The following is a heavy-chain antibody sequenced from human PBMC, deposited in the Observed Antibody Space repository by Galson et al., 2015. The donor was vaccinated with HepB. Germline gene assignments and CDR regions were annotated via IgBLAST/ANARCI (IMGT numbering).Heavy chain of an antibody. Sequence: SLRLSCAASGFTFSSYGMHWVRQAPGKGLEWVAVIWYDGSNKYYADSVKGRFTISRDNSKNTLYLQMNSLRAEDTAVYYCARDCGEYCMIVQDDAFDIWGQGTMVTVSS. V-gene: IGHV3-33*01. CDR2: IWYDGSNK. J-gene: IGHJ3*02. CDR1: GFTFSSYG. CDR3: ARDCGEYCMIVQDDAFDI. D-gene: IGHD2/OR15-2a*01.